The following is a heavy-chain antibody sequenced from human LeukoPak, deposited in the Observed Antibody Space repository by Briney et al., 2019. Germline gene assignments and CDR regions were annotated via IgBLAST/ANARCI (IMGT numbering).Heavy chain of an antibody. J-gene: IGHJ4*02. D-gene: IGHD3-22*01. V-gene: IGHV2-5*08. CDR2: IYWDDDK. CDR3: AHSDYYDSSGRFDY. Sequence: TLSLTCTVSGGSISSYYWSWIRQPPGKALEWLALIYWDDDKRYSPSLKSRLTITKDTSKNQVVLTMTNMDPVDTATYYCAHSDYYDSSGRFDYWGQGTLVTVSS. CDR1: GGSISSYYW.